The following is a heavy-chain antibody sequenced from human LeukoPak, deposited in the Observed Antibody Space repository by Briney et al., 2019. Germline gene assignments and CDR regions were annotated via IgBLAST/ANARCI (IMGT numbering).Heavy chain of an antibody. CDR3: AKDTKLVVPTAMTF. J-gene: IGHJ4*02. Sequence: QPGGSLRLSCAASGFTFSGYAMSWVRQAPGKGLEWVSAISGSGGSTYYADSVKGRFTISRDNSKNTLYLQMNSLRAEDTAVYYCAKDTKLVVPTAMTFWGQGTLVTVSS. D-gene: IGHD2-2*01. CDR2: ISGSGGST. CDR1: GFTFSGYA. V-gene: IGHV3-23*01.